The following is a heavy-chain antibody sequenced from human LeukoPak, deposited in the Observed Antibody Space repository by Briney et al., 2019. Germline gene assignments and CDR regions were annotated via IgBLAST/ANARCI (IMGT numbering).Heavy chain of an antibody. CDR3: TTDEWA. V-gene: IGHV3-15*01. Sequence: GGSLRLSCAASGFTFGTAWMSWVRQAPGRGLEWVGHIKSKTNGGTTDNAAPVRGRFTISRDDSTTTLYLQMSSLMTEDTAVYYCTTDEWAWGQGTLVTVSS. D-gene: IGHD2-8*01. CDR1: GFTFGTAW. CDR2: IKSKTNGGTT. J-gene: IGHJ5*02.